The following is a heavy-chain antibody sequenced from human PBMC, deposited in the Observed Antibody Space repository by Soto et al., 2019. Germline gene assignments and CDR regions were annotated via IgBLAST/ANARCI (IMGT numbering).Heavy chain of an antibody. CDR2: IYPGGGGDDK. J-gene: IGHJ3*01. D-gene: IGHD1-1*01. Sequence: GESLKISCKGSGYSFTSYWIGWVRQMPGKGLEWMGIIYPGGGGDDKYYADSVKGRFTISRDNSKNTMVLQMTSLSAEDTARYYCAKDRQSYNSVWDPFDLWGQGTVVTVSS. CDR3: AKDRQSYNSVWDPFDL. CDR1: GYSFTSYW. V-gene: IGHV5-51*01.